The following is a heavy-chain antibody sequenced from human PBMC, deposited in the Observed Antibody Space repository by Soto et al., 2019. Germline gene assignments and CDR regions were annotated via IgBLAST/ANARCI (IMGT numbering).Heavy chain of an antibody. CDR3: ARDRLLYYDILTGYYMPHNRVGAFDI. Sequence: SETLSLTCTVSGGSISSGGYYWSWIRQHPGKGQEWIGYIYYSGSTYYNPSLKSRVTISVDTSKNQFSLKLSSVTAADTAVYYCARDRLLYYDILTGYYMPHNRVGAFDIWGQGTMVTVSS. D-gene: IGHD3-9*01. J-gene: IGHJ3*02. CDR1: GGSISSGGYY. V-gene: IGHV4-31*03. CDR2: IYYSGST.